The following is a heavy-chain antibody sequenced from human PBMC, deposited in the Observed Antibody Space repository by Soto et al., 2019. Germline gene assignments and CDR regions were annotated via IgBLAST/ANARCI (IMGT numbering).Heavy chain of an antibody. V-gene: IGHV3-7*03. CDR3: ARGRGSSSWPCDY. CDR1: GFTFSSYW. Sequence: GGSLRLSCAASGFTFSSYWMSWVRQAPGKGLEWVANIKQDGSEKYYVDSVKGRFTISRDNAKNSLYLQMNSLRAEDTAVYYCARGRGSSSWPCDYWGQGTLVAVCS. CDR2: IKQDGSEK. J-gene: IGHJ4*02. D-gene: IGHD6-13*01.